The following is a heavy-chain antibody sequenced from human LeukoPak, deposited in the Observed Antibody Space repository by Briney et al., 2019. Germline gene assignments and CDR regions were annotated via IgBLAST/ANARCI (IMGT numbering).Heavy chain of an antibody. J-gene: IGHJ4*02. V-gene: IGHV4-4*09. CDR1: GGSISSYY. CDR3: ARHASPTIFLDY. D-gene: IGHD3-9*01. CDR2: IYTSGST. Sequence: SETLSLTCTVSGGSISSYYWSWIRQPPGKGLEWIGYIYTSGSTNYNPSLKSRVTISVDTSKNQFSLKLSSVTAADTAVYYCARHASPTIFLDYCGQGTLVTVSS.